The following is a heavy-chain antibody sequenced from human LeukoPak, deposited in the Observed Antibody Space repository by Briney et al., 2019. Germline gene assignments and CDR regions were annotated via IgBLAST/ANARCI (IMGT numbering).Heavy chain of an antibody. CDR3: AKDMGGGYGELDY. J-gene: IGHJ4*02. CDR2: ISWNSGSI. V-gene: IGHV3-9*01. CDR1: GFTFDDYA. D-gene: IGHD4-17*01. Sequence: HTGRSLRLSCAASGFTFDDYAMHWVRQAPGKGLEWVSGISWNSGSIGYADSMKGRFTISRDNAKNSLYLQMNSLRAEDTALYYCAKDMGGGYGELDYWGQGTLVTVSS.